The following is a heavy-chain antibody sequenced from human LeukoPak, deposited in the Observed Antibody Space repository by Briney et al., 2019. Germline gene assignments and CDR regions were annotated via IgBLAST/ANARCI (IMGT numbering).Heavy chain of an antibody. V-gene: IGHV3-9*01. CDR1: GFTLDDYA. D-gene: IGHD3-9*01. J-gene: IGHJ4*02. CDR3: AKDMGYDILTGFFDY. CDR2: ISWNSGAI. Sequence: GGSLRLSCAASGFTLDDYAMHWVRQAPGKGLEWVSGISWNSGAIGYTDSVKGRFIISRDNAKNSLYLQMNSLRAEDTALYYCAKDMGYDILTGFFDYWGQGTLVTVSS.